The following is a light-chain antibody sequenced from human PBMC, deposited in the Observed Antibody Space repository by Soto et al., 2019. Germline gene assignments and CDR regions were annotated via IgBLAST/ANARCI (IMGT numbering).Light chain of an antibody. V-gene: IGKV1-5*03. CDR2: KAS. CDR1: QSISTY. CDR3: QQYNTYSRT. Sequence: IHMTQSPSTLSASVGDRVAITCRASQSISTYLAWYQQKPGKAPKLLIYKASSLESGVPSRFSGSGSGAEFTLTISSLQPDDFATYYCQQYNTYSRTFGQGTKVDI. J-gene: IGKJ1*01.